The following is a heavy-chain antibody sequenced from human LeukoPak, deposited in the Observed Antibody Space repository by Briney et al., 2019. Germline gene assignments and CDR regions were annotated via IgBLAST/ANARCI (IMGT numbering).Heavy chain of an antibody. CDR3: ARRLPEPFHLDY. J-gene: IGHJ4*02. CDR1: GGSFSGYY. Sequence: SETLSLTCAVYGGSFSGYYWSWIRQPPGKGLEWIGEINHSGSTNYNPSLKSRVTISVDTSKNQFSLKLSSVTAADTAVYYCARRLPEPFHLDYWGQGTLVTVSS. V-gene: IGHV4-34*01. CDR2: INHSGST. D-gene: IGHD1-14*01.